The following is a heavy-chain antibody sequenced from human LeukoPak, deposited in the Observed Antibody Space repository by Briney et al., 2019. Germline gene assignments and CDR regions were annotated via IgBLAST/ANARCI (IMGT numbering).Heavy chain of an antibody. CDR2: LYYSGST. CDR3: ARGGSGISNAFDI. D-gene: IGHD3-10*01. Sequence: SETLSLTCSVSGGSISSYHWSWIRQPPGKGLEWIGYLYYSGSTNSNPSLKSRVTMSVDTSKNQFSLKLRSVTAADTAVYYCARGGSGISNAFDIWGQGTMVTVSS. J-gene: IGHJ3*02. CDR1: GGSISSYH. V-gene: IGHV4-59*01.